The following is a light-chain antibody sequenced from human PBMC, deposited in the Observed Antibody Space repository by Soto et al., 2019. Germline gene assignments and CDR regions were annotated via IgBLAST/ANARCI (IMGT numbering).Light chain of an antibody. CDR3: QQYSRAPIT. V-gene: IGKV3-20*01. J-gene: IGKJ5*01. CDR2: TAS. Sequence: EIVLTQSPCTLSLSPGEGATLSCRASQSVSRNYLAWYQQKPGQAPRLLIYTASRRATGIPDRFSGSGSGTDFTLTISRLEPEDSAVYYCQQYSRAPITFGQRTRLEIK. CDR1: QSVSRNY.